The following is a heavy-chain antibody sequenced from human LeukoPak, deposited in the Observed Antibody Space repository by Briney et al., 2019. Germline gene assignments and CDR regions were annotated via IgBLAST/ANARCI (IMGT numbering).Heavy chain of an antibody. Sequence: ASVKVSCKASGYTFTSYGISWVRQAPGQGLKWMGWISAYNGNTNYAQKLQGRVTMTTDTSTSTAYMELRSLRSDDTAVYYCARDSPPLSGYARYYYGMDVWGQGTTVTVSS. CDR3: ARDSPPLSGYARYYYGMDV. CDR2: ISAYNGNT. D-gene: IGHD5-12*01. J-gene: IGHJ6*02. CDR1: GYTFTSYG. V-gene: IGHV1-18*01.